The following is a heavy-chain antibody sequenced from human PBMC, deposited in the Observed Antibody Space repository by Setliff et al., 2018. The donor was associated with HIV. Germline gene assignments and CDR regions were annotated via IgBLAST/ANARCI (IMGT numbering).Heavy chain of an antibody. Sequence: SETLSLTCAVYGGSFSDDYWSWIRQPPGRGMGWIGEINHAGRTNYNPSLKSRVIMAVDASKSQISLNLTSVTAADTAVYYCARHGITGPTYGREYFDLWGRGTLVPSPQ. CDR1: GGSFSDDY. V-gene: IGHV4-34*01. CDR3: ARHGITGPTYGREYFDL. CDR2: INHAGRT. J-gene: IGHJ2*01. D-gene: IGHD1-7*01.